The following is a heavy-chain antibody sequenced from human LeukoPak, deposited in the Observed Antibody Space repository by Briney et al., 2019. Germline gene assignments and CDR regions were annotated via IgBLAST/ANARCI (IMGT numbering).Heavy chain of an antibody. CDR1: GFTFSSYE. V-gene: IGHV3-48*03. CDR3: ARGPPNYLESSGYFYL. D-gene: IGHD3-22*01. J-gene: IGHJ4*02. CDR2: ISSSGSTI. Sequence: PGGSLRLSCAASGFTFSSYEMNWVRQAPGKGLEWVSYISSSGSTIYYADSVKGRFTISRDNVKNSVYLQMKRLRAEDTAVYYCARGPPNYLESSGYFYLWGQGTLVTVSS.